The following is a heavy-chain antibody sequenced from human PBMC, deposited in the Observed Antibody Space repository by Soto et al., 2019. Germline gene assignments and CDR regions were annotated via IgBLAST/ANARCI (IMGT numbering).Heavy chain of an antibody. D-gene: IGHD2-8*02. CDR3: ARDKITGLFDY. CDR1: GGSFSGYY. Sequence: QVQLQQWGAGLLKPSETLSLTCAVYGGSFSGYYWTWIRQPPGTGLEWIGEINHSGSTNYNPSLNSPITITVETSNNQFSLKLNSVPAANTAVYYCARDKITGLFDYWGQGTLVTVSS. V-gene: IGHV4-34*01. CDR2: INHSGST. J-gene: IGHJ4*02.